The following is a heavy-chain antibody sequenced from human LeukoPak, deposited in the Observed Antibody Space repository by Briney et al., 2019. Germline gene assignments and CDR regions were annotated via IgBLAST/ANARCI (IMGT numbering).Heavy chain of an antibody. Sequence: PETLSLTCAVYGGSFSGYYWSWIRQPPGKGLEWMGGINHSGGTNNNPTLKSRVTITVATSKNQSSLNLSSVSAADTAVYYCERVGGCSSSSVYAGKYYFDYWGQGTLVTVSS. J-gene: IGHJ4*02. CDR3: ERVGGCSSSSVYAGKYYFDY. CDR1: GGSFSGYY. CDR2: INHSGGT. D-gene: IGHD2-2*01. V-gene: IGHV4-34*01.